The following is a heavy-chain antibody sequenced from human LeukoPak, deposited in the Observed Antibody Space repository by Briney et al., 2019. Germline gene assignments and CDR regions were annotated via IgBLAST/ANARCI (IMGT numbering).Heavy chain of an antibody. CDR3: HRQGAGNPPR. D-gene: IGHD1-14*01. Sequence: GGSLRLSCAASGFGVSSNDMSWVRQAPGKGLEWVSLIYAGGGSGAYYADSGGGRFIGCKNDSKNTLDLQKNSLGVDDTANYYWHRQGAGNPPRWGQGTLVTVSS. J-gene: IGHJ4*02. V-gene: IGHV3-53*04. CDR1: GFGVSSND. CDR2: IYAGGGSGA.